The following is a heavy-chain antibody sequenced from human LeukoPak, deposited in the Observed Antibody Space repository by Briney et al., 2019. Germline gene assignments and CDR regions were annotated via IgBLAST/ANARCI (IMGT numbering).Heavy chain of an antibody. J-gene: IGHJ3*02. D-gene: IGHD1-26*01. CDR3: ASPIVGATPDAFDI. CDR1: GYTFTSYY. CDR2: TNPNGGST. V-gene: IGHV1-46*01. Sequence: ASVKVSCKASGYTFTSYYMHWVRQAPGQGLEWMGITNPNGGSTSYAQKFQGRVTMTRDTSTSTVYMELSSLRSEDTAVYYCASPIVGATPDAFDIWGQGTMVTVSS.